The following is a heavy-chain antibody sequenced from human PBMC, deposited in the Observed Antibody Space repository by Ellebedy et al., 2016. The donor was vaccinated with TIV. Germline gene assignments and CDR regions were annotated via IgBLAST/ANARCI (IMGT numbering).Heavy chain of an antibody. CDR3: ATEGEGDFRLSLDC. D-gene: IGHD2-21*02. CDR2: TSNDGSQK. V-gene: IGHV3-33*08. Sequence: GESLKISCAASGFNFSNFGIHWVRQAPGKGLEWVAFTSNDGSQKQYVDSVKGRFTLSRDNSKNTLILQMNSLRVEDTAIYYCATEGEGDFRLSLDCWGQGSLVTVSS. CDR1: GFNFSNFG. J-gene: IGHJ4*02.